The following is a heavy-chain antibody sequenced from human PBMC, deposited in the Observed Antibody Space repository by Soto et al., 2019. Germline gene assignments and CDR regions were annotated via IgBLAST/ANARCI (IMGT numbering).Heavy chain of an antibody. CDR2: IYPGDSDT. CDR3: AGGGVRGVITRTRDYYGMDV. D-gene: IGHD3-10*01. CDR1: GCSFTSYW. J-gene: IGHJ6*02. Sequence: GESLKISCKCSGCSFTSYWIGWVRQMPGKGLEWMGIIYPGDSDTRYSPSFQGQVTILADKSISTAYLQWSSLKASDTAMYYCAGGGVRGVITRTRDYYGMDVWGQGTTVTVSS. V-gene: IGHV5-51*01.